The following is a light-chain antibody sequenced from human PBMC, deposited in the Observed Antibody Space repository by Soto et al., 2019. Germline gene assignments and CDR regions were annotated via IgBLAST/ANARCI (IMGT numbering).Light chain of an antibody. CDR3: QQFYTSPLT. J-gene: IGKJ4*01. CDR1: QSVLYSSTNRNY. V-gene: IGKV4-1*01. CDR2: WAS. Sequence: DIVMTQSPDSLAVSLGERASNNCSSSQSVLYSSTNRNYLAWYQQKPGQPPKLLIYWASIRESGVPDRFSGSGSGTDFTLTISNLQTEDVAVYYCQQFYTSPLTFGGGTKVEIK.